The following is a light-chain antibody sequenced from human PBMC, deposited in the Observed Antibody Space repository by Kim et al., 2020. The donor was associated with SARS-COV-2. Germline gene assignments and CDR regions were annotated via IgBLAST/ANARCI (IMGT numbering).Light chain of an antibody. CDR1: QSVNNNY. V-gene: IGKV3-20*01. Sequence: SPGQTATLSCRASQSVNNNYLAWYQHRPGQAPRLLIYGASSRATRIPDRVSASGSGTDFTLTISRLEPEDFAVYYCQQYGSSPWTFGQGTKVDIK. J-gene: IGKJ1*01. CDR2: GAS. CDR3: QQYGSSPWT.